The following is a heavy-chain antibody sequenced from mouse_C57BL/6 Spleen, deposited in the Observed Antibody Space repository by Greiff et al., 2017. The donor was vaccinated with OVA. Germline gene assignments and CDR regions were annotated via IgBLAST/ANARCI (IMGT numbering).Heavy chain of an antibody. J-gene: IGHJ4*01. Sequence: QVQLKESGAELARPGASVKMSCKASGYTFTSYTMHWVKQRPGQGLEWIGYINPSSGYTKYNQKFKDKATLTADKSSSTAYMQLSSLTSEDSAVYYCARGLGRNYYAMDYWGQGTSVTVSS. V-gene: IGHV1-4*01. CDR3: ARGLGRNYYAMDY. CDR2: INPSSGYT. D-gene: IGHD4-1*01. CDR1: GYTFTSYT.